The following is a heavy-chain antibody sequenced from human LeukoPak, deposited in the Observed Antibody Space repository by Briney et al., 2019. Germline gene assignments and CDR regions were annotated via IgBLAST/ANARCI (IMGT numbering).Heavy chain of an antibody. J-gene: IGHJ4*02. V-gene: IGHV3-74*01. Sequence: GESLRLSCAASGFTFNSYWMHWVRQAPGKGLVWVSRINSDGSSTSYPDSVKGRFPIPRDNAKNTLYLQMNSLRAEDTAVCYCARMVLGGFDYWGQGTLVTVSS. CDR1: GFTFNSYW. D-gene: IGHD4/OR15-4a*01. CDR3: ARMVLGGFDY. CDR2: INSDGSST.